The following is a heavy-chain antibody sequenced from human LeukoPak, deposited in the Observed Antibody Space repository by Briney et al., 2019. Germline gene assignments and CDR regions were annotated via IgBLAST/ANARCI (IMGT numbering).Heavy chain of an antibody. CDR1: GYTFTTYN. J-gene: IGHJ3*02. D-gene: IGHD3-22*01. Sequence: ATVKVSCKASGYTFTTYNINWVRQAPGQGLEWMGWISGYNGNTNYAQKLQGRVTMTTDTSTSTAYMELRSLKSDDTAVYYCASLKNYYDSSGYLVTDAFDIWGQGTMVTVSS. V-gene: IGHV1-18*01. CDR3: ASLKNYYDSSGYLVTDAFDI. CDR2: ISGYNGNT.